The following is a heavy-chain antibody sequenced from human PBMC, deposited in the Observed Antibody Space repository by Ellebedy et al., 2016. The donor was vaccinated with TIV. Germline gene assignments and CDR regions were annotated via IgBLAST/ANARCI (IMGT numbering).Heavy chain of an antibody. Sequence: ASVKVSCKTSGYTFTTFGVSWIRQAPGQGPEWMGWISTYNGRTDFPQKFLGRLTLSTDTSTSTVYMELKSLTSDDTAVYYCVRDLFGDYYLFWGQGTLVTVSS. CDR1: GYTFTTFG. V-gene: IGHV1-18*04. CDR2: ISTYNGRT. D-gene: IGHD3-10*02. J-gene: IGHJ4*02. CDR3: VRDLFGDYYLF.